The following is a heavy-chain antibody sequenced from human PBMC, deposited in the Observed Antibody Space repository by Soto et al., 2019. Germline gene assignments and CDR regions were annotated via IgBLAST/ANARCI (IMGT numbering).Heavy chain of an antibody. CDR1: GGSFSGYY. CDR3: ARDKITGLSDY. J-gene: IGHJ4*02. Sequence: QVQLQQWGAGLLKPSETLSLTCAVYGGSFSGYYWTWIRQPPGTGLEWIGEINHSGSTNYNPSLKSRVTISVDTPKNQFSLKLTSVTAADTAVYYCARDKITGLSDYWGQGTLVTVSS. D-gene: IGHD2-8*02. CDR2: INHSGST. V-gene: IGHV4-34*01.